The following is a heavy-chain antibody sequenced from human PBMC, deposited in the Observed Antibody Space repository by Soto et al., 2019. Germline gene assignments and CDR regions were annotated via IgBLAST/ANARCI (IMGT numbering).Heavy chain of an antibody. CDR3: ARERDYGGNSRLGY. CDR2: ISAYNGNT. Sequence: VKVACTPSGYTSTFYRVSCVLKAPGQPLEWMGWISAYNGNTNYAQNLQGRVTTPTDTATSTAYMGVRSLRSDDTAVYYCARERDYGGNSRLGYWGQGTLVTVSS. D-gene: IGHD4-17*01. J-gene: IGHJ4*02. V-gene: IGHV1-18*04. CDR1: GYTSTFYR.